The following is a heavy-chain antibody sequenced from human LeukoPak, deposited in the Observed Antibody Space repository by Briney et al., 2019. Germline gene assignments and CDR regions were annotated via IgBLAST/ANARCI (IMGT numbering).Heavy chain of an antibody. V-gene: IGHV4-31*03. Sequence: SETLSLTCTVSGGSISSGGYYWSWIRQHPGKGLEWIGYIYYSGSTYYNPSLKSRVTISVDTSKDQFSLMLSSVTAADTAVYYCARDRGYYGSGSSNWFDPWGQGTLVTVSS. D-gene: IGHD3-10*01. CDR2: IYYSGST. J-gene: IGHJ5*02. CDR1: GGSISSGGYY. CDR3: ARDRGYYGSGSSNWFDP.